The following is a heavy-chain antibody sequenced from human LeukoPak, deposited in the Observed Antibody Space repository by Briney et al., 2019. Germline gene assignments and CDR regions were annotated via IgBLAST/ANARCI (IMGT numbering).Heavy chain of an antibody. CDR2: IYYSGST. J-gene: IGHJ3*02. V-gene: IGHV4-59*12. CDR1: GGSISSYY. Sequence: KPSETLSLTCTVSGGSISSYYWTWIRQPPGKGLEWIGYIYYSGSTNYNPSLKSRVTISVDTSKNQFSLKLSSVTAADTAVYYCARGRIQLYPGAFDIWGQGTMVTVSS. D-gene: IGHD5-18*01. CDR3: ARGRIQLYPGAFDI.